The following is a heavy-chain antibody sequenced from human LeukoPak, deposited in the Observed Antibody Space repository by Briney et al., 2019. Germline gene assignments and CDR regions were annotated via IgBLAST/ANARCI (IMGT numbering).Heavy chain of an antibody. V-gene: IGHV3-48*03. Sequence: GSLRLSCAASGFTFSSYEMNWVRQAPGKGLEWVSYISSSGSTIYYADSVKGRFTISRDNAKNSLYLQMNSLRAEDTAVHYCARDGYNIAAFDIWGQGTMVTVSS. CDR2: ISSSGSTI. D-gene: IGHD5-24*01. CDR3: ARDGYNIAAFDI. J-gene: IGHJ3*02. CDR1: GFTFSSYE.